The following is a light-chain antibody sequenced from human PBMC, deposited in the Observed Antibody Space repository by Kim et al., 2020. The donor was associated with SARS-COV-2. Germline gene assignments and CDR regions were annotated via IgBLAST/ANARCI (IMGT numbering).Light chain of an antibody. CDR1: QSVSSN. CDR3: KQYNNWPPLT. CDR2: GAS. V-gene: IGKV3-15*01. Sequence: SQGERATLSCRASQSVSSNLAWYQQKPGQAPRLLIYGASTRATGIPARFSGSGSGTEFTLTISSLQSEDFAVYYCKQYNNWPPLTFGGGTKVDIK. J-gene: IGKJ4*01.